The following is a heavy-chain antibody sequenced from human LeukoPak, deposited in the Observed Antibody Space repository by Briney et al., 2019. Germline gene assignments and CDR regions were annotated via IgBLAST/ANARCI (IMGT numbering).Heavy chain of an antibody. D-gene: IGHD3-22*01. J-gene: IGHJ4*02. CDR3: ARVGDYYDSSGYYFDY. Sequence: SVKVSCKASGGTFSSYAISWVRQAPGQGLEWMGRIIPIFGTANYAQKFQGRVTLTTDESTSTAYMELSSLRSEDTAVYYCARVGDYYDSSGYYFDYWGQGTLVTVSS. CDR1: GGTFSSYA. CDR2: IIPIFGTA. V-gene: IGHV1-69*05.